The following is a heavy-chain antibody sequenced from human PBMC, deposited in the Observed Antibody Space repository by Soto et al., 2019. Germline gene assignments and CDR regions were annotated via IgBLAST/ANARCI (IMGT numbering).Heavy chain of an antibody. D-gene: IGHD5-12*01. V-gene: IGHV3-30-3*01. CDR1: GFTFSSYA. CDR3: ARDYSLFNSGYGFSMDV. CDR2: ISYDGSNK. Sequence: QVQLVESGGGVVQPGRSLRLSCAASGFTFSSYAMHWVRQAPGKGLEWVAVISYDGSNKYYADSVKGRFTISRDNSKNTLYLQMNSLRAEDTAVYYCARDYSLFNSGYGFSMDVWGQGTTVTVSS. J-gene: IGHJ6*02.